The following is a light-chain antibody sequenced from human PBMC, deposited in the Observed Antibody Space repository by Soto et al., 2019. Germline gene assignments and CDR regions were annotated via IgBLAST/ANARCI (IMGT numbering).Light chain of an antibody. Sequence: QSALTQPASVSGSPGQSITISCTGTSSDVGGYNYVSWYQHHPGKAPKLMIYEVSNRPSGVSNRFSGSKSGHTASLTISGLQAEDEADYYCSSYTSSSTSAFGTGTKLTVL. CDR3: SSYTSSSTSA. CDR1: SSDVGGYNY. V-gene: IGLV2-14*01. CDR2: EVS. J-gene: IGLJ1*01.